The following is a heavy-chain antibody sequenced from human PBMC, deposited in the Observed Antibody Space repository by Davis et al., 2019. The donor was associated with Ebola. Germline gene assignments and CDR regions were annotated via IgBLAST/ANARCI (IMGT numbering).Heavy chain of an antibody. CDR1: APSISSSSSY. D-gene: IGHD6-19*01. Sequence: MPPQTLSPTCPLSAPSISSSSSYWSWLRQPPGKGLEWTAEINHTQTTNYNPSLKSPVTISVPTSQTPFSLRPSSVTTAPTALPHCALSPAPKPTQTNYTAALKSRVTISVDTAKIQWSLKLSSVTAADTAVYYCALLPAARGVYGDYKRFDYWGQGTLVTVSS. CDR2: INHTQTT. CDR3: ALSPAPKPTQTNYTAALKSRVTISVDTAKIQWSLKLSSVTAADTAVYYCALLPAARGVYGDYKRFDY. V-gene: IGHV4-39*07. J-gene: IGHJ4*02.